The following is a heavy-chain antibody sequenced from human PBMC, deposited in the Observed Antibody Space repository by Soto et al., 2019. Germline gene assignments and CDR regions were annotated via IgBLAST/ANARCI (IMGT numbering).Heavy chain of an antibody. CDR2: IAYSGIT. D-gene: IGHD2-2*02. V-gene: IGHV4-30-4*01. Sequence: QVLLQESGPGLVKPSQTLSLTCSVSGGSINSDNYYWTWIRQPPGKGLEWIGFIAYSGITYFNPSLKSRLTLSVDKSKNQFSLNLSPVTAADTAVYYCARGIVVVPGVIPKDYGMDVWGQGTTVTVSS. J-gene: IGHJ6*02. CDR3: ARGIVVVPGVIPKDYGMDV. CDR1: GGSINSDNYY.